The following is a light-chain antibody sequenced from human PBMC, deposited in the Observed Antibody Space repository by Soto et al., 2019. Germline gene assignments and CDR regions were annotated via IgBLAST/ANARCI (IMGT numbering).Light chain of an antibody. CDR3: SSYTTSSTWV. J-gene: IGLJ3*02. CDR1: SSDVGGYNY. Sequence: QSALTQPASVSGSPGQPITISCTGTSSDVGGYNYVSWYQQHPGKAPKLMIYEVSNRPSGVSNRFSGSKSGTTASLTISGLQAEDEADYYCSSYTTSSTWVFGGGTKLTVL. V-gene: IGLV2-14*01. CDR2: EVS.